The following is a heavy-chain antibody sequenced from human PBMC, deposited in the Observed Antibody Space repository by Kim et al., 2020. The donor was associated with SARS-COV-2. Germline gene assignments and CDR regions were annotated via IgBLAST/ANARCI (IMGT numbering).Heavy chain of an antibody. CDR3: ARGNTETIDY. CDR2: INPDSGVT. V-gene: IGHV1-2*05. J-gene: IGHJ4*02. CDR1: GYTFTPRY. Sequence: ASVKVSCKTSGYTFTPRYLHWVRQAPGHGLEWMGRINPDSGVTDYAQRFQGRVTMTRDKSISTVYMELSSLRSDDTVVYYCARGNTETIDYWGQGTLVTVSS.